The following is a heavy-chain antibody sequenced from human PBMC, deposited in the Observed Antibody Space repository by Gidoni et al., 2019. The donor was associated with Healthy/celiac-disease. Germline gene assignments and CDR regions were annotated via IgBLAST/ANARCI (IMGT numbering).Heavy chain of an antibody. Sequence: EVQLVESGGGWVQPGGSLRLSCAASGFTFSSYSMNWVRQAPGKGLEWVSYISSSSSTIYYADSVKGRFTISRDNAKNSLYLQMNSLRDEDTAVYYCAREVLRYGETEEGYWGQGTLVTVSS. J-gene: IGHJ4*02. D-gene: IGHD4-17*01. CDR1: GFTFSSYS. CDR3: AREVLRYGETEEGY. CDR2: ISSSSSTI. V-gene: IGHV3-48*02.